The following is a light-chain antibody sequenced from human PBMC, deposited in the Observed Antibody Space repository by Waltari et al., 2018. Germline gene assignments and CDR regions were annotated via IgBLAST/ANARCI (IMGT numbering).Light chain of an antibody. CDR3: AAWDDSLSGWV. V-gene: IGLV1-47*01. Sequence: QSVLTQSPSASGTPGQRVTISCSGSSSNIGSNHVYWYQQFPGTAPKLLIYRNKQRPSGVPDRFSGSKSGTSASLAISGLRSEDEADYYCAAWDDSLSGWVFGGGTKLTVL. CDR2: RNK. CDR1: SSNIGSNH. J-gene: IGLJ3*02.